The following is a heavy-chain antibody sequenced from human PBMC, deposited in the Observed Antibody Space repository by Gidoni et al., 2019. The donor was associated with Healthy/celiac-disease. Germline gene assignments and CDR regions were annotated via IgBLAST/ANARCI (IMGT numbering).Heavy chain of an antibody. CDR1: GFTFSSYA. D-gene: IGHD2-2*01. CDR2: ISYDGSNK. J-gene: IGHJ6*02. Sequence: QVQLVESGGGVVQPGRSLRLSCAASGFTFSSYAMHWVRQAPGKGLEWVAVISYDGSNKYYADSVKGRFTISRDNSKNTLYLQMNSLRAEDTAVYYCAGPTGGYCSSTSCSYYYGMDVWGQGTTVTVSS. CDR3: AGPTGGYCSSTSCSYYYGMDV. V-gene: IGHV3-30*04.